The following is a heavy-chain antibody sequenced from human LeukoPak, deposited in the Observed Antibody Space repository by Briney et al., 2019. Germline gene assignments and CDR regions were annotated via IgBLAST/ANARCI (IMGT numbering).Heavy chain of an antibody. V-gene: IGHV3-23*01. CDR1: GFTFSSYG. D-gene: IGHD3-9*01. Sequence: GGSLRLSCAASGFTFSSYGMSWVRQAPGKGLEWVSAISGSGGSTYYADSVKGRFTISRDNSKNTLYLQMNSLRAEDTAVYYCAKDSSSVLRYFDWLLKRYYYYYMDVWGKGTTVTISS. J-gene: IGHJ6*03. CDR3: AKDSSSVLRYFDWLLKRYYYYYMDV. CDR2: ISGSGGST.